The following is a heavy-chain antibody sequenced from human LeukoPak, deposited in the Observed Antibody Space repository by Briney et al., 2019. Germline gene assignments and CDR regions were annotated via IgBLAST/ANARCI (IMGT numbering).Heavy chain of an antibody. V-gene: IGHV3-20*01. D-gene: IGHD2-2*02. CDR1: GFTFDDYG. CDR3: ARDLPYCSSTSCYTSQALDYYYGMDV. CDR2: INWNGGST. J-gene: IGHJ6*02. Sequence: GSLRLSCAASGFTFDDYGMSWVRQAPGKGLEWVSGINWNGGSTGYADSVKGRFTISRDNAKNSLYLQMNSLRAEDTALYHCARDLPYCSSTSCYTSQALDYYYGMDVWGQGTTVTVSS.